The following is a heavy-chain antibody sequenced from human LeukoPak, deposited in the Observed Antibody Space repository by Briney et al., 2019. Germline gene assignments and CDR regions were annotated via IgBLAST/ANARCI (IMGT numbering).Heavy chain of an antibody. J-gene: IGHJ5*02. CDR2: ISYSGST. Sequence: KPSETLSLTCTVSGDSISSSYWSWIRQPPGKGLEWIGYISYSGSTSSNPSPRSRVTISVDTSKNQFSLRLTSVTAADTAMYYCARGGQLNWFDPWGQGTLVTVSS. D-gene: IGHD5-18*01. CDR1: GDSISSSY. CDR3: ARGGQLNWFDP. V-gene: IGHV4-59*01.